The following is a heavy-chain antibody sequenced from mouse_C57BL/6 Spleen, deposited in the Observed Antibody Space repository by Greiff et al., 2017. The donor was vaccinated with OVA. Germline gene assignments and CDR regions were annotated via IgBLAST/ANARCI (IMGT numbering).Heavy chain of an antibody. CDR2: IYPGDGDT. J-gene: IGHJ4*01. V-gene: IGHV1-80*01. CDR3: ARTVYYYGSSYVDAMDY. CDR1: GYAFSSYW. D-gene: IGHD1-1*01. Sequence: QVHVKQSGAELVKPGASVKISCKASGYAFSSYWMNWVKQRPGKGLEWIGQIYPGDGDTNYNGKFKGKATLTADKSSSTAYMQLSSLTSEDSAVYFCARTVYYYGSSYVDAMDYWGQGTSVTVSS.